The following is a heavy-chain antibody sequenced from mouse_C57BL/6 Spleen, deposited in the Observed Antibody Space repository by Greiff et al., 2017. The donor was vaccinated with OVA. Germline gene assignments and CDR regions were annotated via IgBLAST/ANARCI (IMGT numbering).Heavy chain of an antibody. CDR2: IYPGSGNT. CDR1: GYTFTDYY. V-gene: IGHV1-76*01. CDR3: ARGAVVEMLFDY. Sequence: QVQLQQSGAELVRPGASVKLSCKASGYTFTDYYINWVKQRPGQGLEWIARIYPGSGNTSYNEKFKGKATLTAEKSSSTAYMQLSSLTSEDSAVYFCARGAVVEMLFDYWGQGTTLTVSS. J-gene: IGHJ2*01. D-gene: IGHD1-1*01.